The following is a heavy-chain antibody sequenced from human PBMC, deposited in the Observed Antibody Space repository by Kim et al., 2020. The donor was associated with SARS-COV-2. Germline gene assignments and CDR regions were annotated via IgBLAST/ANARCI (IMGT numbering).Heavy chain of an antibody. Sequence: GGSLRLSCVASGFTFDTYAMSWVRQAPGKGLEWVSVISGHGVNKFYADSVRGRFTISRDNSTDTLYLQMNSLRDEDTALYYCAKVVVMDGCNYLYYDG. D-gene: IGHD2-21*01. CDR2: ISGHGVNK. CDR3: AKVVVMDGCNYLYYDG. J-gene: IGHJ6*01. CDR1: GFTFDTYA. V-gene: IGHV3-23*01.